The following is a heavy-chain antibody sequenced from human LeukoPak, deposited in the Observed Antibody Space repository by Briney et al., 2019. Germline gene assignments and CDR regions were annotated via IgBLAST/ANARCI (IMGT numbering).Heavy chain of an antibody. D-gene: IGHD3-3*01. V-gene: IGHV3-30*03. CDR2: ISYDGRNK. CDR3: TRRTVRSSFDY. J-gene: IGHJ4*02. Sequence: GGSLRLSCAASGFTFNSYGMHWVRQAPGKGLGWVAVISYDGRNKYYADSVKGRFTISRDNSKNTLYLQMNSLRVEDTAVYYCTRRTVRSSFDYWGQGTLVTVSS. CDR1: GFTFNSYG.